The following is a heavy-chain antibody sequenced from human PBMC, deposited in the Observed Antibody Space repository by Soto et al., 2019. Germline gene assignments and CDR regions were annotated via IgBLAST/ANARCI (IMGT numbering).Heavy chain of an antibody. CDR1: GGTFSSYA. D-gene: IGHD3-16*02. Sequence: QVQLVQSGAEVKKPGSSVKVSCKASGGTFSSYAISWVRQAPGQGLEWMGGIIPIFGTANYAQKFQGRVTITADESTRTAYMELSSLRSEDTAVYYCARDIDDYVWGSYRTNYYYYYGMDVWGQGNTVTVSS. V-gene: IGHV1-69*01. CDR3: ARDIDDYVWGSYRTNYYYYYGMDV. J-gene: IGHJ6*02. CDR2: IIPIFGTA.